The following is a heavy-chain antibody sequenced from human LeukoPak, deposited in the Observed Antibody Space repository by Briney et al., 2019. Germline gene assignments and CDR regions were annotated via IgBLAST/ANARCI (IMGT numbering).Heavy chain of an antibody. CDR1: GYTFTNYV. CDR3: ARGPPYGPQHY. J-gene: IGHJ4*02. CDR2: INPNSGNT. Sequence: ASVKVSCKASGYTFTNYVINWVRQATGQGLEWMGWINPNSGNTGYLQKFQGRVTITRKTSINTAYMDLSSLRSEDTAVYYCARGPPYGPQHYWGQGTLVTVPS. D-gene: IGHD4-17*01. V-gene: IGHV1-8*03.